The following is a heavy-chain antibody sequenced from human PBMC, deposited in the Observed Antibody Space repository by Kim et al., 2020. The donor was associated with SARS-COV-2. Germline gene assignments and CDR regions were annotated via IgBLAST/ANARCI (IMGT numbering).Heavy chain of an antibody. CDR3: ARSVFWDNY. CDR2: INQAGSES. Sequence: GGSLRLSCAASGFTFSHDWMTWVRQAPGKGLEWVAYINQAGSESYYVNSVKGRFTISRDNAKNSLYFQMNTLKVEDTAVYYCARSVFWDNYWGQGTLVSVSS. V-gene: IGHV3-7*01. J-gene: IGHJ4*02. D-gene: IGHD3-10*02. CDR1: GFTFSHDW.